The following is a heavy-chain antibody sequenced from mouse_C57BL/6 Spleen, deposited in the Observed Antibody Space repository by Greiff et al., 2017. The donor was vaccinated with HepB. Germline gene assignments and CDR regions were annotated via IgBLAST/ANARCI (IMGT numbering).Heavy chain of an antibody. D-gene: IGHD2-4*01. Sequence: VQLQQSGAELVKPGASVKLSCKASGYTFTSYWMQWVKQRPGQGLEWIGEIDPSDSYTNYNQKFKGKATLTVDTSSSTAYMQLSSLTSEDSAVYYWARGNYDYVGAMDYWGQGTSVTVSS. V-gene: IGHV1-50*01. CDR1: GYTFTSYW. J-gene: IGHJ4*01. CDR3: ARGNYDYVGAMDY. CDR2: IDPSDSYT.